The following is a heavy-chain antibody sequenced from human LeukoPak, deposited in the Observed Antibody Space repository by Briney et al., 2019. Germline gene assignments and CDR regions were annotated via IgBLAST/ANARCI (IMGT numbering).Heavy chain of an antibody. CDR2: IKQDGSEK. Sequence: PGGSLRLSCAASGFSFSTYWMTWVRQAPGKGLEWVANIKQDGSEKYYVDSVKGRFTISRDNAKKSLYLQMNSLRAEDTAVYYCAKCRGTTGNYFDYWGQGTLVTVSS. J-gene: IGHJ4*02. CDR1: GFSFSTYW. CDR3: AKCRGTTGNYFDY. V-gene: IGHV3-7*01. D-gene: IGHD1-1*01.